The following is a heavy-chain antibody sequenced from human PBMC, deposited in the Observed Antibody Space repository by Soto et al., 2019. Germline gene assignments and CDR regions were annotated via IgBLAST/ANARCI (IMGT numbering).Heavy chain of an antibody. CDR2: ITPNSGGT. Sequence: QVQLVQSGAEVKKPGASVKVSCKASGYTFTGYYMHWVRQAPGQGLEWMGWITPNSGGTNYAQKFQGTVTTTRDTSISTDYMELSRLRSDDTAVYYCARVEDLAAAGTYYYYYGMDVWGQGTTVTVSS. CDR3: ARVEDLAAAGTYYYYYGMDV. V-gene: IGHV1-2*02. CDR1: GYTFTGYY. J-gene: IGHJ6*02. D-gene: IGHD6-13*01.